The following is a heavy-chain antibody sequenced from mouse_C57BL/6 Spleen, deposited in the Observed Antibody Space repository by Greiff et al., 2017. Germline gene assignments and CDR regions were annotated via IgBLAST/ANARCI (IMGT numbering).Heavy chain of an antibody. Sequence: QVQLKESGAELVKPGASVKMSCKASGYTFTRYWITWVKQRPGQGLEWIGDIYPGRGSTNYNGKFKSKATLTVDTSSSTAYMQLSSLTSEDSAVYYCANGYYDAMDYWGQGTSVTVSS. CDR1: GYTFTRYW. D-gene: IGHD2-2*01. CDR2: IYPGRGST. J-gene: IGHJ4*01. V-gene: IGHV1-55*01. CDR3: ANGYYDAMDY.